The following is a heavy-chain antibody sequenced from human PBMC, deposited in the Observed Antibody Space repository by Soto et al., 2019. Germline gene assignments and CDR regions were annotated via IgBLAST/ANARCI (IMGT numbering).Heavy chain of an antibody. CDR1: GGTFSSYT. D-gene: IGHD6-19*01. V-gene: IGHV1-69*08. Sequence: QVQLVQSGAEVKKPGSSVKVSCKASGGTFSSYTISWVRQAPGQGLEWMGRIIPILGIANYAQKLQGRVTITADKSTSTAYIELSSLRSEDTAVYYCARDEIAVAGDAFDIWGQGTMVTVSS. CDR3: ARDEIAVAGDAFDI. J-gene: IGHJ3*02. CDR2: IIPILGIA.